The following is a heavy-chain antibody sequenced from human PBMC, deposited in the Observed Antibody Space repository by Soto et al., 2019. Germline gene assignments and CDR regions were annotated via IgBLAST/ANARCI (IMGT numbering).Heavy chain of an antibody. V-gene: IGHV1-69*06. CDR3: ARGSPYGSGRYEFIPHYYYYYGIDV. J-gene: IGHJ6*02. D-gene: IGHD3-10*01. Sequence: SVKVSCKASGGTFINYAFSWVRQAPGEGLEWVGGIIPILGTTNYAQRFQGRVTITADKSTSTAYMELSSLKSDDTAVYYCARGSPYGSGRYEFIPHYYYYYGIDVWGQGTTVTVSS. CDR2: IIPILGTT. CDR1: GGTFINYA.